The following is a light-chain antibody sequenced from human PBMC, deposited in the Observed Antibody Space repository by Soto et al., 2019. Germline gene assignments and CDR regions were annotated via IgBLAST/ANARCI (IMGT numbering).Light chain of an antibody. Sequence: QSALTQPASVSGSPGQSITISCTGTSSDVGSYNLVSWYQHHPGKAPKLMIYEVSKRPSGVSNRFSGSKSGNTASLTISGVQAEDDADYYCCSYAGSSTLVFGTGTTVTVL. J-gene: IGLJ1*01. CDR2: EVS. CDR1: SSDVGSYNL. CDR3: CSYAGSSTLV. V-gene: IGLV2-23*02.